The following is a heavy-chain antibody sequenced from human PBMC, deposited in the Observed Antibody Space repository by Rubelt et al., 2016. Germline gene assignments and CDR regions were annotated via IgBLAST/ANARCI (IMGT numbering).Heavy chain of an antibody. D-gene: IGHD3-10*01. V-gene: IGHV1-18*01. Sequence: QVQLVQSGAEVKKPGASVKVSCKASGYTFTSYGISWVRQAPGQGLEWMGWISAYNGNTNYAQKRQGGVTRTTETSTSTAYMGRRSLRSDDTAVYYCARDPLPVRGVIMTPTHWGQGTLVTVSS. CDR3: ARDPLPVRGVIMTPTH. CDR1: GYTFTSYG. J-gene: IGHJ4*02. CDR2: ISAYNGNT.